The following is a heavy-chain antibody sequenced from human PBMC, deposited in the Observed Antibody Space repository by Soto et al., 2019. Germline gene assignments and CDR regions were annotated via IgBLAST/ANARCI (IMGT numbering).Heavy chain of an antibody. CDR1: GGSISSYY. CDR2: IYYSGST. D-gene: IGHD4-17*01. J-gene: IGHJ5*01. Sequence: SETLSLTCTVSGGSISSYYWSWIRQPPGKGLEWIGYIYYSGSTNYNPSLKSRVTISVDTSKNQFSLKLSSVTAADTAVYYCARHTHYYGDSMGWFDFWGKGTLVT. V-gene: IGHV4-59*08. CDR3: ARHTHYYGDSMGWFDF.